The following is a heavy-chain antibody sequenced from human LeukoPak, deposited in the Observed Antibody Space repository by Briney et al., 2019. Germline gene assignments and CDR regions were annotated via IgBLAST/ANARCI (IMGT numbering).Heavy chain of an antibody. J-gene: IGHJ3*02. CDR1: GFTFSGYS. CDR3: ARALATVDAFDI. CDR2: ISSNNNYI. D-gene: IGHD4-17*01. V-gene: IGHV3-21*01. Sequence: GALRLSCAASGFTFSGYSMSCVRQAPGKGLDWVSSISSNNNYIYYADSVKGRFTISRDNAKNSLYLEMNSLRAEDTAVYYCARALATVDAFDIWGQGTMVTVSS.